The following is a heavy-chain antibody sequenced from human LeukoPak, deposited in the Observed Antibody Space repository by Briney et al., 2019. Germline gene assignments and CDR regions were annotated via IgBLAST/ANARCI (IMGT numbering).Heavy chain of an antibody. V-gene: IGHV1-46*01. CDR3: ARGDISRIGYCSSTSCSSRYGMDV. D-gene: IGHD2-2*01. J-gene: IGHJ6*02. CDR2: INPSGST. Sequence: ASVKVSCKPSAYTLGTYYIHWLRQAPGQGLEWMGIINPSGSTNYAQKFQGRVTITADESTSTAYMELSSLRSEDTAVYYCARGDISRIGYCSSTSCSSRYGMDVWGQGTTVTVSS. CDR1: AYTLGTYY.